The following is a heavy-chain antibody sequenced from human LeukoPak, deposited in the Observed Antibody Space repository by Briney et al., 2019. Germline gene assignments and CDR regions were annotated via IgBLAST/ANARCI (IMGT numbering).Heavy chain of an antibody. V-gene: IGHV3-21*01. CDR2: ISSESSYI. D-gene: IGHD6-19*01. CDR3: ARFETGAAKPFEY. J-gene: IGHJ4*02. Sequence: AGGSLRLSCAASGFTFSSYAMSWVRQAPGKGLEWVSSISSESSYILYADSVKGRFTISRDNAKNSLFLQMNSLRAGDTAVYYCARFETGAAKPFEYWGQGTLVTVSS. CDR1: GFTFSSYA.